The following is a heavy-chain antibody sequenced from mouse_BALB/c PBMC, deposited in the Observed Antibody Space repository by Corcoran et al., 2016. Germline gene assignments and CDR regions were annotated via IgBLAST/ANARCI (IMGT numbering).Heavy chain of an antibody. Sequence: VQLQQSGAELMKPGASVKMSCKASGYTFTDYYMDWVKQSHGESFEWIGRVNPYNGGTSYNQKFKGKATLTVDKSSSTAYMELNSLTSEDSAVYYCARDAMDYWGQGTSVTVSS. CDR2: VNPYNGGT. J-gene: IGHJ4*01. V-gene: IGHV1-19*01. CDR1: GYTFTDYY. CDR3: ARDAMDY.